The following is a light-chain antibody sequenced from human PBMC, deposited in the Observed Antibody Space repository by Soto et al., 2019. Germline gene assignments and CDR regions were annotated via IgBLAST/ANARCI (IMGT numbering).Light chain of an antibody. CDR1: QSIKHY. Sequence: DIRMTQSPPSLSASVGDRVTISCRTCQSIKHYLSWYQQKPGKASKLLICAASTLQSGVPSRFSGSGSGTDFTLTISSLQPEDFATYFCQQSFSTPQTFGQGTKVELK. J-gene: IGKJ1*01. CDR2: AAS. V-gene: IGKV1-39*01. CDR3: QQSFSTPQT.